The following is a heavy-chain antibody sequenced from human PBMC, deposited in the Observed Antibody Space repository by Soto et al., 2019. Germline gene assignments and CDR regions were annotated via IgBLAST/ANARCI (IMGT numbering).Heavy chain of an antibody. CDR3: ARDSKGWPPDRVHS. V-gene: IGHV1-18*01. CDR1: GFNFTSYA. J-gene: IGHJ4*02. CDR2: IRAYNGNT. D-gene: IGHD3-10*01. Sequence: QVHLVQSGTEVKMPGASVKVSCKASGFNFTSYAITWVRQAPGQGLEWIGWIRAYNGNTNYAQKFRRRVTMTTGRSTSTAYMELGILTSDDTGLSLCARDSKGWPPDRVHSWGQGTLVTVSA.